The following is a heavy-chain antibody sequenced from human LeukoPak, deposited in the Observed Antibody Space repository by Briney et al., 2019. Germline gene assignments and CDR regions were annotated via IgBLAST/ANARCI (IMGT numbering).Heavy chain of an antibody. V-gene: IGHV3-30-3*01. CDR1: GFTFSSYA. CDR2: ISYDGSNK. J-gene: IGHJ5*02. Sequence: GGSLRLSCAASGFTFSSYAMHWVRQAPGKGLEWVAVISYDGSNKYYADSVKGRFTISRDNSKNTLYLQMNSLRAEDTVVYYCARQRLGYCSGGSCYSSHNWFDPWGQGTLVTVSS. CDR3: ARQRLGYCSGGSCYSSHNWFDP. D-gene: IGHD2-15*01.